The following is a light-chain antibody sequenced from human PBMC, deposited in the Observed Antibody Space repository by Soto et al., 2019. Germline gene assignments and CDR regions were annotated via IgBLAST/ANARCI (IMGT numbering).Light chain of an antibody. V-gene: IGKV3-20*01. CDR2: GAS. J-gene: IGKJ1*01. CDR3: QQYGNSPPWT. Sequence: DIVLTQSPGTLSLSPGERATLSCRASQSVSSDYFAWYQQKPGQAPRLLIYGASTRAAGIPDRFTGSGSGTDFTLTISRLETEDLAVYYCQQYGNSPPWTFVQGTNVEIK. CDR1: QSVSSDY.